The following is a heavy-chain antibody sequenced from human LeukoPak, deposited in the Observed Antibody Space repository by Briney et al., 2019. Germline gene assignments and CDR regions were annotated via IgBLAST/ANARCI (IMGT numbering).Heavy chain of an antibody. CDR1: GGSISSYY. V-gene: IGHV4-59*08. CDR3: ARFLGQPSSGEFDY. J-gene: IGHJ4*02. D-gene: IGHD6-19*01. CDR2: IYYSGST. Sequence: SETLSLTCTASGGSISSYYWSWIRQAPGKGLEWIGYIYYSGSTNYNPSPKSRVTISVDSSKNQFSLKLSSVTAADTAVYYCARFLGQPSSGEFDYWGQGTLVTVSS.